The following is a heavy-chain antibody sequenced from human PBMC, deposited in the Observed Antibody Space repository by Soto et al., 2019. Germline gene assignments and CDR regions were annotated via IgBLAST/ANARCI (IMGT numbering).Heavy chain of an antibody. CDR3: ARDVTRTQSCGNRLCYYHYYDMDV. V-gene: IGHV1-2*02. J-gene: IGHJ6*02. Sequence: ASVKVSCWRSRSTFTGYYVHWARQAPGEGVERMGWINPNSCGTETAQNLHSRVTVTRDTSITTAYMDLSMLRPHDRAVDYCARDVTRTQSCGNRLCYYHYYDMDVWGQVTMVTVSS. D-gene: IGHD2-21*01. CDR2: INPNSCGT. CDR1: RSTFTGYY.